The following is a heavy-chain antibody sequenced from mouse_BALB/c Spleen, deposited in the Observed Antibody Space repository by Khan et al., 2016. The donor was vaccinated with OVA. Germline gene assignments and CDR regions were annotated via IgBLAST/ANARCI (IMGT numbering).Heavy chain of an antibody. D-gene: IGHD2-10*01. CDR3: VRETAYYGSYEGMDY. CDR2: IWAGGST. V-gene: IGHV2-9*02. CDR1: GFSLTKYG. Sequence: QVQLKESGPGLVAPSQSLSVTCTVSGFSLTKYGVHWVRQPPGKGLEWLGVIWAGGSTNYNSALMSRLSIRKDNSRNQVFLKLNGLQTDDTARSYCVRETAYYGSYEGMDYWGQGTSVTVSA. J-gene: IGHJ4*01.